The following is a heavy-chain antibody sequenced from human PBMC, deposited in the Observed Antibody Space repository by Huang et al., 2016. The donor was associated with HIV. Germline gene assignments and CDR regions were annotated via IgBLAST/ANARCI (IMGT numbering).Heavy chain of an antibody. J-gene: IGHJ4*02. D-gene: IGHD3-22*01. CDR2: IDWDDDK. CDR3: ARSYYDSSGDRGIDY. CDR1: GFSLSTSGMC. V-gene: IGHV2-70*01. Sequence: QVTLRESGPALVKPTQTLTLTCTFSGFSLSTSGMCVSWIRQPPGKALEWLALIDWDDDKYYSTSLKTRLTISKDTSKNQVVLTMTNMDPVDTATYYCARSYYDSSGDRGIDYWGQGTLVTVSS.